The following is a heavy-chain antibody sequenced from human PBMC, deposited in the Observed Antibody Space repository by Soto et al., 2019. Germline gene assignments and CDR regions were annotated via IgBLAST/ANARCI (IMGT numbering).Heavy chain of an antibody. D-gene: IGHD5-12*01. J-gene: IGHJ3*02. V-gene: IGHV5-10-1*01. Sequence: QVPGKGLEWMGRIDPSDSYTNYSPSFQGHVTISADKSISTAYLQWSSLKASDTAMYYCARQDPLEMATINDAFDIWGQGTMVTVSS. CDR3: ARQDPLEMATINDAFDI. CDR2: IDPSDSYT.